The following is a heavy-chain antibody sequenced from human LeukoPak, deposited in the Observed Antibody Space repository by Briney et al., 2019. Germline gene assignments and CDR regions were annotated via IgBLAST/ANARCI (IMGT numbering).Heavy chain of an antibody. J-gene: IGHJ1*01. D-gene: IGHD5-12*01. CDR3: VKVGDSGYGEYYQH. CDR1: GFTFSSYA. Sequence: GGSLRLSCAASGFTFSSYAMHWVRQAPGEGLQYVSAISSAGGTTYYADSVRGRFTISRDNSKNTLYLQMSSLRAEDTALYYCVKVGDSGYGEYYQHWGQGTLVTVSS. V-gene: IGHV3-64D*06. CDR2: ISSAGGTT.